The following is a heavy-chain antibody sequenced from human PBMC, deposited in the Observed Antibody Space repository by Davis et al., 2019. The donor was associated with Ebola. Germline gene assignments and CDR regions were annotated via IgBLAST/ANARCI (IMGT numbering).Heavy chain of an antibody. CDR3: ARGSRNMDV. Sequence: GESLKISCAASGFTFSSYWMHWVRQAPGKGLVWVSRINPDGSFTDYADSVKGRFSISRDSTSNTLYLQMNSLRAEDTAVHYCARGSRNMDVWGQGTTVTVSS. V-gene: IGHV3-74*01. CDR2: INPDGSFT. J-gene: IGHJ6*02. CDR1: GFTFSSYW.